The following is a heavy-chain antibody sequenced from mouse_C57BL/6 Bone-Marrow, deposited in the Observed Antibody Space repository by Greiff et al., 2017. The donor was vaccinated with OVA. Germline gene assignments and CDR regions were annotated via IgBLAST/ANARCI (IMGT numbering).Heavy chain of an antibody. CDR3: AREPDY. Sequence: EVKVVESEGGLVQPGSSMKLSCTASGFTFSDYYMAWVRQVPEKGLEWVANINYDGSSTYYLDSLKSRFIISRDNAKNILYLQMSSLKSEDTATYYCAREPDYWGQGTSVTVSS. CDR1: GFTFSDYY. V-gene: IGHV5-16*01. J-gene: IGHJ4*01. CDR2: INYDGSST.